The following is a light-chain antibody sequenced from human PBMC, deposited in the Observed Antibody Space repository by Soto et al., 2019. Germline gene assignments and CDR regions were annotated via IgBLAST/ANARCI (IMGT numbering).Light chain of an antibody. CDR2: DAS. Sequence: EIVLPQSPAILSLSPGEKATPSCRASQSVGRYLVWYQQKPGQAPSLLIYDASNRATGVPARFSGSGSGTDFTLTISSLESEDFAVYYCQHRNNWPWTLGQGTKVDIK. V-gene: IGKV3-11*01. J-gene: IGKJ1*01. CDR1: QSVGRY. CDR3: QHRNNWPWT.